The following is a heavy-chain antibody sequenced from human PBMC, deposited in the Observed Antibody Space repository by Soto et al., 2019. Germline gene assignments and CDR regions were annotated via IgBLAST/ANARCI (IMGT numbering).Heavy chain of an antibody. V-gene: IGHV1-69*13. CDR1: GGTFSSYA. CDR2: IIPIFGTA. D-gene: IGHD2-15*01. Sequence: ASVKVSCKASGGTFSSYAISWVRQAPGQGLEWMGGIIPIFGTANYAQKFQGRVTITADESTSTAYMELSSLRSEDTAVYYCARDFGPVVTRGYFDYWGQGTLVTVSS. J-gene: IGHJ4*02. CDR3: ARDFGPVVTRGYFDY.